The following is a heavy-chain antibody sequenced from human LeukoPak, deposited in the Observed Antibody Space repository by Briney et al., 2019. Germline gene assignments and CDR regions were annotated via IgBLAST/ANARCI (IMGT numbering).Heavy chain of an antibody. CDR2: INPNTGDT. D-gene: IGHD3-22*01. V-gene: IGHV1-2*02. Sequence: GASVKVSCKASGYTFTDYYIHWVRQAPGQGLEWMGWINPNTGDTNYAQKFQGRVTMTRDTSISTAYMELSRLRSDDTAVYYCARDGSRTEVTFELYYDSSGYIGYWGQGTLVTVSS. CDR3: ARDGSRTEVTFELYYDSSGYIGY. CDR1: GYTFTDYY. J-gene: IGHJ4*02.